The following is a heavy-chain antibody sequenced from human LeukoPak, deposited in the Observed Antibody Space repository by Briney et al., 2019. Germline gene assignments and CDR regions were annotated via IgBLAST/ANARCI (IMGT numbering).Heavy chain of an antibody. CDR3: ATVVDRYCGGDYYFDY. CDR1: GYTFISNY. Sequence: VASVKVSCKASGYTFISNYMHWVRQAPGQGLEWMGVINPSGGSTSYAQKFQGRVTMTEDTSTDTAYMELSSLRSEDTAVYYCATVVDRYCGGDYYFDYWGQGTLVTVSS. D-gene: IGHD2-21*02. CDR2: INPSGGST. J-gene: IGHJ4*02. V-gene: IGHV1-46*01.